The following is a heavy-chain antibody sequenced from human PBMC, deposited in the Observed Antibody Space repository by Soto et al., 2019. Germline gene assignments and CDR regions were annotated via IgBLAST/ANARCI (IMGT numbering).Heavy chain of an antibody. D-gene: IGHD1-1*01. J-gene: IGHJ4*02. CDR1: GYSFTTYW. CDR3: ARQRSWSDAFDF. CDR2: IYPADSDT. V-gene: IGHV5-51*01. Sequence: EVQLVQSGAEVKKPGESLKISCKGSGYSFTTYWIGWVRQLPGKGLEWMGVIYPADSDTRYSPAFQGQVTFSADKSLSTAYLQWNSLKAPDTAIYYCARQRSWSDAFDFWGQGILVTVSS.